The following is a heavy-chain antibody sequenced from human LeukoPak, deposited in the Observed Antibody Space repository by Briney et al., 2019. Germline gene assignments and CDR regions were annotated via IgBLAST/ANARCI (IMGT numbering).Heavy chain of an antibody. J-gene: IGHJ4*02. D-gene: IGHD3-16*02. CDR1: GFTFSNRE. CDR2: ISSSGSTI. V-gene: IGHV3-48*03. Sequence: GGSLRLSCAASGFTFSNREMNWVRQAPGKGLEWVSYISSSGSTIYYADSVKGRFTISRDNAKNSLYLQMNSLRAEDTAVYYCARTSMITFGGVIVIPFDYWGQGTLVTVSS. CDR3: ARTSMITFGGVIVIPFDY.